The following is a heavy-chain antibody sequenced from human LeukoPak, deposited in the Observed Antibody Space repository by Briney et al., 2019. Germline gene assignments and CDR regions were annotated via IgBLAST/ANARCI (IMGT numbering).Heavy chain of an antibody. V-gene: IGHV4-34*01. D-gene: IGHD2-15*01. CDR2: INHSGST. CDR3: ASGRISGVPDY. J-gene: IGHJ4*02. CDR1: GGSSSGYY. Sequence: KPSETLSLTCAVYGGSSSGYYWSWIRQPPGKGLEWIGEINHSGSTNYNPSLKSRVTISVDTSKNQFSLKLSSVTAADTAVYYCASGRISGVPDYWGQGTLVTVSS.